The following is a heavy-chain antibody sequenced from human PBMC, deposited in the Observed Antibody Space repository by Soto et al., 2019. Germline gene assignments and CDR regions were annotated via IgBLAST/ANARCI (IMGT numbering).Heavy chain of an antibody. Sequence: QLQLQESGPGLVKPSETLSLTCTVSGGSISSSSYYWGWIRQPPGKGLEWIGSIYYSGSTYYNPSLNGRVAISVDTSKNQFSLKLSSVPAADTAVYYCASSLLTMVPEADWGQGTLVTVSS. CDR2: IYYSGST. V-gene: IGHV4-39*01. D-gene: IGHD3-10*01. CDR1: GGSISSSSYY. CDR3: ASSLLTMVPEAD. J-gene: IGHJ4*02.